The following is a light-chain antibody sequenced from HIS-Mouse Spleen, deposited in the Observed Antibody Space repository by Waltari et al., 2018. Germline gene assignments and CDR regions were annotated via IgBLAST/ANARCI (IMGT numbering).Light chain of an antibody. CDR2: EDS. CDR3: YSTDSSGNHRV. J-gene: IGLJ2*01. CDR1: ALPKKY. V-gene: IGLV3-10*01. Sequence: SYELTQPPSVSVSPGQTARITCSGDALPKKYAHWYQQKSGQAPVLVIYEDSKRPSGIPEGFSGSRSGTMATLTISGAQVEDEADYYCYSTDSSGNHRVFGGGTKLTVL.